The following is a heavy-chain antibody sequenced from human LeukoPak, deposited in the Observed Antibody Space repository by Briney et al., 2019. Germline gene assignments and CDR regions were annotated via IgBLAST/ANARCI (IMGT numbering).Heavy chain of an antibody. V-gene: IGHV4-34*01. J-gene: IGHJ6*03. D-gene: IGHD3-10*01. CDR2: VNHSGST. CDR3: ARDRDEYYYGSGYYYYMDV. Sequence: SETLSLTCAVYGGSFSGYYWSWIRQPPGKGLEWIGEVNHSGSTNYNPSLKSRVTISVDTSKNQFSLKLSSVTAADTAVYYCARDRDEYYYGSGYYYYMDVCGNGTTVTVSS. CDR1: GGSFSGYY.